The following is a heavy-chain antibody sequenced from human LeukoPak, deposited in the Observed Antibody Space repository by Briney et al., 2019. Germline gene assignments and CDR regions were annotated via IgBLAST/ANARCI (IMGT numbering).Heavy chain of an antibody. V-gene: IGHV3-48*01. J-gene: IGHJ4*02. CDR2: ISSSSSTI. CDR1: GFTFSSYS. CDR3: ARDYGDYVLNY. D-gene: IGHD4-17*01. Sequence: GGSLRLSCAASGFTFSSYSMNWVRQAPGKGLEWVSYISSSSSTIYYADSVKGRFTISRDNAKNSLYLQMNSLRAEDTAVYYCARDYGDYVLNYWGQGALVTVSS.